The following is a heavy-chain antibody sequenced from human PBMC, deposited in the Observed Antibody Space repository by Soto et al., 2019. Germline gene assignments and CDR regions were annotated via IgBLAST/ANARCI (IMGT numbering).Heavy chain of an antibody. Sequence: KASETLSLTCTVSGGSISSSGYYWSWIRQHPGKGLEWIGYIYYSGSTYYNPSLKSRVTISVDTSKNQFSLKLSSVTAADTAVYYCAREVATITFGGMDVWGQGTTVTVSS. D-gene: IGHD5-12*01. CDR1: GGSISSSGYY. J-gene: IGHJ6*02. CDR2: IYYSGST. CDR3: AREVATITFGGMDV. V-gene: IGHV4-31*03.